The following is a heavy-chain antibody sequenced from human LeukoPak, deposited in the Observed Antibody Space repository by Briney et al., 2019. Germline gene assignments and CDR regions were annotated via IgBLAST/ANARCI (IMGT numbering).Heavy chain of an antibody. CDR1: GGSISSGDYY. D-gene: IGHD3-10*01. CDR3: ARGAGLGDWFDP. J-gene: IGHJ5*02. Sequence: PTQTLSLTCTVSGGSISSGDYYWRWIRQPPGKGLEWIGYIYYSGSTYYNPSLKSRVTISVDTSKNQFSLKLSSVTAADTAVYYCARGAGLGDWFDPWGQGTLVTVSS. CDR2: IYYSGST. V-gene: IGHV4-30-4*01.